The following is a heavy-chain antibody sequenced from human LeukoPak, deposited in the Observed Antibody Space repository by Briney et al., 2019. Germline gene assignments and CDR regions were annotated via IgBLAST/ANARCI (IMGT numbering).Heavy chain of an antibody. J-gene: IGHJ4*02. Sequence: GSLRLSCAASGFSFSTYGMHWVRQAPGKGLEWVAVAYDDGSNQYYADSVKGRFTISKDNSRNTLYVQMNSLRAEDTAVYYCATGGNYYYDYWGQGTLVTVSS. CDR1: GFSFSTYG. D-gene: IGHD3-22*01. CDR3: ATGGNYYYDY. V-gene: IGHV3-33*01. CDR2: AYDDGSNQ.